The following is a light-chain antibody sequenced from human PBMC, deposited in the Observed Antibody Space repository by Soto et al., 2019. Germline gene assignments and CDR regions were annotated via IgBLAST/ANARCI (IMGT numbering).Light chain of an antibody. CDR2: AAS. J-gene: IGKJ5*01. Sequence: DIQLTQSPSFLSASVGDKITITCRASQGINTFLAWYQQRAGKAPKLLIYAASTLQSGVPSRFSASGSATDFALTITSLQPEDFATYYCHQSYSNPPTFGQGTRLEI. CDR3: HQSYSNPPT. V-gene: IGKV1-39*01. CDR1: QGINTF.